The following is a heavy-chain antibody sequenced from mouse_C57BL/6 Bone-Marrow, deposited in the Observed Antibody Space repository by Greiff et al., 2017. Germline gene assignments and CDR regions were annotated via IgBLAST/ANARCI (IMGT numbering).Heavy chain of an antibody. J-gene: IGHJ2*01. V-gene: IGHV1-58*01. Sequence: VQLQQPGAELVRPGSSVKMSCKTSGYTFTSYGINWVKQRPGQGLEWIGYIYIGNGYTAYNEKFKGKATLTSDTSSSTAYMQLSSLTAEDSAIYCCARSPYYGSSPGYYWGQGTTLTVSA. CDR3: ARSPYYGSSPGYY. D-gene: IGHD1-1*01. CDR1: GYTFTSYG. CDR2: IYIGNGYT.